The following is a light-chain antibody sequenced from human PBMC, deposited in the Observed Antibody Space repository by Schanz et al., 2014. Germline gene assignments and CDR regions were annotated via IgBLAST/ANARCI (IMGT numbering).Light chain of an antibody. CDR1: QSVDRW. V-gene: IGKV1-5*01. CDR2: DAS. CDR3: QQYSDWPRT. Sequence: DIQMTQSPSTLSASVGDRVTITCRATQSVDRWLAWYQQKPGKAPKLLIYDASSLESGVPSRFSGSGSGTEFTLTISSLQSEDFAVYYCQQYSDWPRTFGQGTTVDNK. J-gene: IGKJ1*01.